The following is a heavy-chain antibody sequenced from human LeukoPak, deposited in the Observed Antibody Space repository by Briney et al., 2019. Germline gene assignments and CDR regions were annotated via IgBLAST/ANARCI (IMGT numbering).Heavy chain of an antibody. CDR2: IIPILGIA. CDR3: AREEVSHYYYGMDV. Sequence: SVKVSCKASGGTFSSYAISWVRQAPGQGLEWMGRIIPILGIANYAQKFQGRVTITADKSTSTAYMELSSLRSDDTAVYYCAREEVSHYYYGMDVWGQGTTVTVSS. V-gene: IGHV1-69*04. J-gene: IGHJ6*02. CDR1: GGTFSSYA.